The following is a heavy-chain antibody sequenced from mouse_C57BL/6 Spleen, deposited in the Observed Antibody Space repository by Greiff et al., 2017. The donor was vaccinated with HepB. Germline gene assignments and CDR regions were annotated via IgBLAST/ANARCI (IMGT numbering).Heavy chain of an antibody. J-gene: IGHJ2*01. V-gene: IGHV1-55*01. Sequence: VKLQQPGAELVKPGASVKMSCKASGYTFTSYWITWVKQRPGQGLEWIGDIYPGSGSTNYNEKFKSKATPTVDTSSSTAYMQLSSLTSEDSAVYYCARRDYGSSYYFDYWGQGTTLTVSS. CDR3: ARRDYGSSYYFDY. CDR2: IYPGSGST. CDR1: GYTFTSYW. D-gene: IGHD1-1*01.